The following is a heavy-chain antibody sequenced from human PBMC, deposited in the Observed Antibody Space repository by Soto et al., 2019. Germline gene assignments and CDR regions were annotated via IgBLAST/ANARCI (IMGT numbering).Heavy chain of an antibody. Sequence: SETLSLTCTVSGGSISSSSYYWGWIRQPPGKGLEWIGSIYYSGSTYYNPSLKSRVTISVDRSKNQFSLKLSSVTAADTAVYYCARAKYCSSTSCRTASGRNWFDPWGQGTLVTVSS. V-gene: IGHV4-39*07. CDR1: GGSISSSSYY. D-gene: IGHD2-2*01. CDR3: ARAKYCSSTSCRTASGRNWFDP. J-gene: IGHJ5*02. CDR2: IYYSGST.